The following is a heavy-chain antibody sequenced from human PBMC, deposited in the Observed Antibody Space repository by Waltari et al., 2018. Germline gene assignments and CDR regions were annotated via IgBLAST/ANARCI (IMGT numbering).Heavy chain of an antibody. V-gene: IGHV4-34*01. CDR2: INHSGST. CDR3: ARGPDVVTARGAFDI. D-gene: IGHD2-21*02. CDR1: GGSFSGYY. J-gene: IGHJ3*02. Sequence: QVQLQQWGAGLLKPSETLSLTCAVYGGSFSGYYWSWIRQPPGKGLEWIGEINHSGSTNYNPSLKSRVTISVDTSKNQFSLKLSSVTAADTAVYYCARGPDVVTARGAFDIWGQGTMVTVSS.